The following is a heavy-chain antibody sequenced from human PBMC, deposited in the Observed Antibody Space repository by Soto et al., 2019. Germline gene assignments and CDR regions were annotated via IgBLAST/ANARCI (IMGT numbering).Heavy chain of an antibody. D-gene: IGHD2-15*01. CDR3: ARGGYDASDL. J-gene: IGHJ3*01. CDR2: LNPNTGDT. CDR1: GYTLTSHD. V-gene: IGHV1-8*01. Sequence: ASVKVSCKASGYTLTSHDINWVRQATGQGLEWMGWLNPNTGDTGYAQKFQGRLSMTRNTSISTAYMELSSLRSEDTAVYYCARGGYDASDLWGQAKPVTV.